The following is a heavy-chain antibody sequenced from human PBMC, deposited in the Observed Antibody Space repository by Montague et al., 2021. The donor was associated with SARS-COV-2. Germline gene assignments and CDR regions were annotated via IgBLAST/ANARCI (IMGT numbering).Heavy chain of an antibody. V-gene: IGHV2-70*01. CDR3: ARIPAVTTGLNYYYYYGMDV. CDR1: GFSLSTSGMC. J-gene: IGHJ6*02. CDR2: IDWXDDK. Sequence: PALVKPTQTLTLTCTFSGFSLSTSGMCVSWIRQPPGKALKWLALIDWXDDKYYSTSLKTRLTISKDTSKNQVVLTMTNMDPVDTATYYCARIPAVTTGLNYYYYYGMDVWGQGTMVTVSS. D-gene: IGHD4-17*01.